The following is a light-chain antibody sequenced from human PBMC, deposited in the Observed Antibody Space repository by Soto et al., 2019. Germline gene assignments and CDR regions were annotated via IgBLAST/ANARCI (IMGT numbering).Light chain of an antibody. CDR1: TRDIAGYNY. J-gene: IGLJ1*01. V-gene: IGLV2-14*01. CDR3: TSFSSSTSLYV. Sequence: QSVLTQPASVSGSLGQSITISCTGTTRDIAGYNYISWYQQLPGKAPKLMIYQVTIRPSGISNRFSGSKSGNTASLTTSGLQAEDEADYYCTSFSSSTSLYVFGTGTKVTVL. CDR2: QVT.